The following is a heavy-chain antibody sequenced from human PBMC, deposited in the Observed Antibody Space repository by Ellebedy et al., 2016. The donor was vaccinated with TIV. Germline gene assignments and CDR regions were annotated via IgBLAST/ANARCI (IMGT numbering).Heavy chain of an antibody. J-gene: IGHJ2*01. Sequence: ASVKVSCKGSGYSFTSYWISWVRQMPGKGLEWMGRIDPSDSYTNYSPSFQGHVTISADKSISTAYLQWSSLKASDTAMYFCARNYYDDSGHNSRLDLWGRGTRVSVSS. D-gene: IGHD3-16*01. V-gene: IGHV5-10-1*01. CDR3: ARNYYDDSGHNSRLDL. CDR1: GYSFTSYW. CDR2: IDPSDSYT.